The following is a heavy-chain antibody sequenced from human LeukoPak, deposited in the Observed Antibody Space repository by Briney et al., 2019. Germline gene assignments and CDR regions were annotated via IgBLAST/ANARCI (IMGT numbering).Heavy chain of an antibody. CDR1: GFIFSNYD. J-gene: IGHJ4*01. CDR2: ISTTGSSI. V-gene: IGHV3-48*03. CDR3: VKDSEATFDY. Sequence: PGGSLRLSCAASGFIFSNYDMNWVRQAPGKGLEWISYISTTGSSIFYADSVKGRFTISRDNAMNSLYLRMNSLRADDTAIYYCVKDSEATFDYWGHGILVTVSS.